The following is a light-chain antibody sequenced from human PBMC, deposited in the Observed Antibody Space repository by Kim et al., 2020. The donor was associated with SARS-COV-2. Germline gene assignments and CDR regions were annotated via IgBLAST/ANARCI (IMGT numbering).Light chain of an antibody. J-gene: IGKJ1*01. CDR2: DAS. CDR1: QSVRGSY. Sequence: EIVLTQSPATLSLSPGERATLSCRASQSVRGSYLAWYQRKPGQPPRLLIYDASSRTTGIPDRFSGSGSGTDFTLTISRLEPEDFAVYYCQQYGTSPGTFGQGTKVDIK. CDR3: QQYGTSPGT. V-gene: IGKV3-20*01.